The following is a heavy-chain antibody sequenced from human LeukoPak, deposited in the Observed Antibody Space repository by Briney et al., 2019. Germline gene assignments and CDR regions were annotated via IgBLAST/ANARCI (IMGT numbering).Heavy chain of an antibody. CDR2: ISYDGSNK. Sequence: QPGGSLRLSCAASGFTFSSYGMHWVRQAPGKGLEWVAVISYDGSNKYYADSVKGRFTISRDNSKNTLYLQMNSLRAEDTAVYYCANVVESILDAFDIWGQGTMVTVSS. CDR1: GFTFSSYG. V-gene: IGHV3-30*18. J-gene: IGHJ3*02. D-gene: IGHD3-10*01. CDR3: ANVVESILDAFDI.